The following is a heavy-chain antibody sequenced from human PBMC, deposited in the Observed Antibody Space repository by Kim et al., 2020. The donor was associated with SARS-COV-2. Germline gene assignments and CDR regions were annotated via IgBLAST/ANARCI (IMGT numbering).Heavy chain of an antibody. CDR2: IGTAGDT. CDR3: GGQGAVDCFGAFDI. CDR1: GFTFSNYP. D-gene: IGHD2-21*02. V-gene: IGHV3-13*04. J-gene: IGHJ3*02. Sequence: GGSLRLSCAASGFTFSNYPMPWVRQATGQGLEWVSAIGTAGDTYYQASVKGRLTISRQNDANSLYLQMNSMRAGDAAVYYCGGQGAVDCFGAFDIWGQG.